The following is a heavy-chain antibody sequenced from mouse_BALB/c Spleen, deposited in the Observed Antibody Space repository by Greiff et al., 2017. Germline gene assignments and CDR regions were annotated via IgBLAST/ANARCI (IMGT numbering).Heavy chain of an antibody. CDR3: ARWSPTLCAMDY. V-gene: IGHV1-69*02. D-gene: IGHD6-1*01. CDR1: GYTFTNYW. Sequence: VQLQQPGAELVKPGAPVKLSCKASGYTFTNYWMNWVNQWPGRGLEWIGRIDPSDSETHYTQKFKDKATLTVDKSSSTAYIQLSSLTSEDSAVYYCARWSPTLCAMDYWGQGTSVTVSS. J-gene: IGHJ4*01. CDR2: IDPSDSET.